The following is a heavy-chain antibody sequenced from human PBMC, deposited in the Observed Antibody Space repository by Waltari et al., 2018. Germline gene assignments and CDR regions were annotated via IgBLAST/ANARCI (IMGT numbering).Heavy chain of an antibody. Sequence: EVQLVESGGGLVQPGGSLRLSCEGSGFTFSNSWVHWVRQAPGKGLEGLSRINSDGSTTNYADSVKGRFTISRDNAKNTLYLEMNSLRAEDTAVYYCARAGYYRFDYWGQGTLVTVSS. CDR2: INSDGSTT. CDR3: ARAGYYRFDY. V-gene: IGHV3-74*01. J-gene: IGHJ4*02. D-gene: IGHD3-22*01. CDR1: GFTFSNSW.